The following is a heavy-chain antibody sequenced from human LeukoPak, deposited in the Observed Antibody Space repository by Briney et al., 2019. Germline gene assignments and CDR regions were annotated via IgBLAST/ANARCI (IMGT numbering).Heavy chain of an antibody. Sequence: GGSLRLSCAASGFTFSSYSMNWVRQAPGKGLEWVANIKQDGSEKYYVDSVKGRFTISRDNAKNSLFLQMNSLRAEDTAVYYCARDKYYGDSYFHYWGQGTLVTVSS. D-gene: IGHD4-17*01. CDR2: IKQDGSEK. CDR3: ARDKYYGDSYFHY. J-gene: IGHJ4*02. V-gene: IGHV3-7*01. CDR1: GFTFSSYS.